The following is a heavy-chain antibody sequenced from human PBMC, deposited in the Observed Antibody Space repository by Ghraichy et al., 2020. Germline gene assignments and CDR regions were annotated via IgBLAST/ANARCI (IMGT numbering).Heavy chain of an antibody. CDR3: ARVVVVPAAEDDYYYYGMDV. Sequence: SETLSLTCAVYGGSFSGYYWSWIRQPPGKGLEWIGEINHSGSTNYNPSLKSRVTISVDTSKNQFSLKLSSVTAADTAVYYCARVVVVPAAEDDYYYYGMDVWGQGTTVTVSS. CDR1: GGSFSGYY. V-gene: IGHV4-34*01. CDR2: INHSGST. D-gene: IGHD2-2*01. J-gene: IGHJ6*02.